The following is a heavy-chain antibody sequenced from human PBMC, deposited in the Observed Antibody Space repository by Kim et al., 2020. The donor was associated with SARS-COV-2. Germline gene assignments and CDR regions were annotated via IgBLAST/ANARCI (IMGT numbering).Heavy chain of an antibody. J-gene: IGHJ5*02. V-gene: IGHV3-21*01. Sequence: GGSLRLSCAASGFTFSSYSMTWVRQAPGKGLEWVSSISSKSSYIYYADSVKGRFTISRDNAKNLLYLQLNSLRAEDTAMYYCARGPITSLLSDNWFDPWGLGTLVTVSS. CDR2: ISSKSSYI. CDR3: ARGPITSLLSDNWFDP. D-gene: IGHD2-21*02. CDR1: GFTFSSYS.